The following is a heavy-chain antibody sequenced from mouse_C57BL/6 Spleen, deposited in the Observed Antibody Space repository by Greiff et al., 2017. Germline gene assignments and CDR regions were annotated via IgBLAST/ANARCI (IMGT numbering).Heavy chain of an antibody. V-gene: IGHV2-6*03. CDR2: IWSDGST. CDR3: ARDYYGSRAMDY. CDR1: GFSLTSYG. Sequence: VQLQQSGPGLVAPSQSLSITCTVSGFSLTSYGVHWVRQPPGKGLEWLVVIWSDGSTTYNSALKSRLSISKDNSKSQVFLKMNGLQTDDTAMYYCARDYYGSRAMDYWGQGTSVTVSS. J-gene: IGHJ4*01. D-gene: IGHD1-1*01.